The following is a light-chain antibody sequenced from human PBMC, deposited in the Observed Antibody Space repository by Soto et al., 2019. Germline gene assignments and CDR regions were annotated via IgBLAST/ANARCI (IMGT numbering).Light chain of an antibody. J-gene: IGKJ5*01. CDR3: QQYGNSPF. V-gene: IGKV3-20*01. CDR1: QSVSGSY. CDR2: DAS. Sequence: EIVLTQSPGTLSLSPGERATLSCRASQSVSGSYLAWYQQKPGQAPRLLIYDASSRATGIPDRFTGSGSGKDFTLTISSLEPDDFAVYYCQQYGNSPFFGQGTRLEIK.